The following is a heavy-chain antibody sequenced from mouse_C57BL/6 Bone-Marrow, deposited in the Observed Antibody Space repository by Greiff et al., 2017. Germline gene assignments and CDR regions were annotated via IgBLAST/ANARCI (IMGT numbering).Heavy chain of an antibody. CDR1: GYTFTEYT. D-gene: IGHD2-4*01. J-gene: IGHJ3*01. CDR2: FYPGSGSI. Sequence: QVHVKQSGAELVKPGASVKLSCKASGYTFTEYTIHWVKQRSGQGLEWIGWFYPGSGSIKYNEKFKDKATLTADKSSSTVYMELSRLTSEDSAVYFCARHEREYDYDGPAWFAYWGQGTLVTVSA. CDR3: ARHEREYDYDGPAWFAY. V-gene: IGHV1-62-2*01.